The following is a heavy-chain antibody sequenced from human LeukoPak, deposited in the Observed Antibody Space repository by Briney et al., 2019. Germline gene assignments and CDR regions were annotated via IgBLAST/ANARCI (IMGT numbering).Heavy chain of an antibody. CDR2: ISSSGSTI. CDR1: GLTFSNYE. J-gene: IGHJ6*03. V-gene: IGHV3-48*03. D-gene: IGHD6-13*01. CDR3: ARGIAAANRYYYYYMDV. Sequence: GGSLRLSCAASGLTFSNYEMNWVRQAPGKGLEWVSYISSSGSTIYYADSVKGRFTISRDNAKNSLYLQMNSLRAEDTAVYYCARGIAAANRYYYYYMDVWAKGTTVTISS.